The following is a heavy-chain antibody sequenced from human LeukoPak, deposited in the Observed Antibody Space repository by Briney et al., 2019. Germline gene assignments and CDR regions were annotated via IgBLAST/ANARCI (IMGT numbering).Heavy chain of an antibody. Sequence: SETLSLTCTVSGGSISSGGYYWSWIRQHPGKGLEWIGYIYYSGSTYYNPSLKSRVTISVDTSKNQFSLKLSSVTAADTAVYYCARAGSPGAMVTPFDYWGQGTLVTVSS. V-gene: IGHV4-31*03. CDR1: GGSISSGGYY. J-gene: IGHJ4*02. D-gene: IGHD5-18*01. CDR2: IYYSGST. CDR3: ARAGSPGAMVTPFDY.